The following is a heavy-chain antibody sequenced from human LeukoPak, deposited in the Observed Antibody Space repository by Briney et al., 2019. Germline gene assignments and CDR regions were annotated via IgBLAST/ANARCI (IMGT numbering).Heavy chain of an antibody. J-gene: IGHJ6*03. CDR1: GFRFNTYW. CDR3: ARDGIAAAGHYYYYYMDV. V-gene: IGHV3-48*04. CDR2: ISSSGSTI. Sequence: GGSLRLSCAASGFRFNTYWMSWVRQAPGKGLEWVSYISSSGSTIYYADSVKGRFTISRDNAKNSLYLQMNSLRAEDTAVYYCARDGIAAAGHYYYYYMDVWGKGTTVTISS. D-gene: IGHD6-13*01.